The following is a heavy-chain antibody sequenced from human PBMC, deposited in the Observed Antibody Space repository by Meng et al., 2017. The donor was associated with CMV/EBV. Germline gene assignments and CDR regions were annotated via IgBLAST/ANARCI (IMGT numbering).Heavy chain of an antibody. CDR2: ISSSGSTI. V-gene: IGHV3-11*01. CDR1: GFTFSDYY. Sequence: GESLKISCAASGFTFSDYYMSWIRQAPGKGLEWVSYISSSGSTIYYADSVKGRFTISRDNAKNSLYLQVNSLRAEDTAVYYCARGFLRAEYYYGMDVWGQGTTVTVSS. D-gene: IGHD2/OR15-2a*01. CDR3: ARGFLRAEYYYGMDV. J-gene: IGHJ6*02.